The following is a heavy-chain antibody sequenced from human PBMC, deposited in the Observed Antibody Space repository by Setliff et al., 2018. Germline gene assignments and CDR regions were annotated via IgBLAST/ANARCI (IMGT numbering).Heavy chain of an antibody. CDR3: ARAHTWSLPNDNSGYPGWFDP. D-gene: IGHD3-22*01. CDR1: GGSMSSSGYY. Sequence: SETLSLTCTVFGGSMSSSGYYWAWIRQSPGKGLEWIGSIYHSGKAYYNPSLKSRVTMSVDTSKNHVSLKLSSVTAADTAVYYCARAHTWSLPNDNSGYPGWFDPWGQGTLVTVSS. V-gene: IGHV4-39*02. J-gene: IGHJ5*02. CDR2: IYHSGKA.